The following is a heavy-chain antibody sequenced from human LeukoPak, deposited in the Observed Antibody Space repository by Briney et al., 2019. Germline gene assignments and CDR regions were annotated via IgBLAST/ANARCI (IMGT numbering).Heavy chain of an antibody. D-gene: IGHD4-23*01. J-gene: IGHJ3*02. V-gene: IGHV3-48*02. CDR2: ISSSTNTI. CDR3: ARGGYGANDDAFDI. CDR1: GFTFSSYS. Sequence: GGSLRLSCAASGFTFSSYSMNWVRQAPGKGLEWVSYISSSTNTIYYADSVKGRFTISRDNAKNSLFLQMNSLRDEDTAVYYCARGGYGANDDAFDIWGQGTMVAVSS.